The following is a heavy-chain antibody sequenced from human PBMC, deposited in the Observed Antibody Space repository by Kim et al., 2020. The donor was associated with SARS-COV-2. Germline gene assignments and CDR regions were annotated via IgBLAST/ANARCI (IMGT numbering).Heavy chain of an antibody. D-gene: IGHD6-13*01. V-gene: IGHV3-23*01. Sequence: GGSLRLSCAASGFTFSTYAMNWARQAPGKGLEWVLAISGSGDNTYYADSVKGRFTISRDNSKNTLFLQMNSLRAEDTAVYYCAKDSSWSNFYYGMDVWGQGASVTVSS. J-gene: IGHJ6*02. CDR3: AKDSSWSNFYYGMDV. CDR2: ISGSGDNT. CDR1: GFTFSTYA.